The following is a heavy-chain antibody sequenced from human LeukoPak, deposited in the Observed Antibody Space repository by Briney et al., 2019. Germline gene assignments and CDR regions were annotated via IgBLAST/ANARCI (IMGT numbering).Heavy chain of an antibody. Sequence: PSETLSLTCTVSGGSISSYYWSWIRQPPGKGLEWIGYIYYSGSTNYNPSLKSRVTISEDTSKNQFSLKLSSVTAADTAVYYCARVVSRTPWGGGQVWYFDLWGRGTLVTVS. J-gene: IGHJ2*01. V-gene: IGHV4-59*01. CDR2: IYYSGST. CDR3: ARVVSRTPWGGGQVWYFDL. CDR1: GGSISSYY. D-gene: IGHD3-10*01.